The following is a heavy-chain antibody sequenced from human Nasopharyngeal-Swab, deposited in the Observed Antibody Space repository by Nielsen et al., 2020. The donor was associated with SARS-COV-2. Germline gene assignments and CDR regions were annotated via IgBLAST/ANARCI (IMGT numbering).Heavy chain of an antibody. CDR3: ARARGINLGLGVVGDMDV. CDR1: GFTFSSYD. V-gene: IGHV3-13*01. D-gene: IGHD3-3*01. Sequence: GGSLRLSCAASGFTFSSYDMHWVRQVTVKGLEWVSSIGTEGDTHYPDYEKGRFTISRENAKSTLYLQMNIVRAEDTGVYYCARARGINLGLGVVGDMDVWGKGTTVTVSS. CDR2: IGTEGDT. J-gene: IGHJ6*03.